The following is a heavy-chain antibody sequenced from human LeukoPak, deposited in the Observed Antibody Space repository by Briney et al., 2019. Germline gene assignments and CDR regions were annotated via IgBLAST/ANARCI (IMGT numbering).Heavy chain of an antibody. CDR1: GFTFDDYA. J-gene: IGHJ4*02. V-gene: IGHV3-9*01. Sequence: GGSLRLSCAASGFTFDDYAMHWVRQAPGKGLEWVSGISWNSGSIGYADSVKGRFTISRDNSKNTLYLQMNSLRAEDTAVYYCAKPFSGSFSDYFDYWGQGTLVTVSS. D-gene: IGHD1-26*01. CDR3: AKPFSGSFSDYFDY. CDR2: ISWNSGSI.